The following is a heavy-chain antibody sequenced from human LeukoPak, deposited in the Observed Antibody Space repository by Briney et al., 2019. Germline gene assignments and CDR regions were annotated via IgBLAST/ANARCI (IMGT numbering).Heavy chain of an antibody. CDR2: ISYDGSNK. J-gene: IGHJ6*02. CDR3: TRDLMDYDVSTGLHHYYMDV. CDR1: GFTFSSYA. V-gene: IGHV3-30-3*01. Sequence: QPGRSLRLSCAASGFTFSSYAMHWVRQAPGKGLEWVAVISYDGSNKYYADSVKGRFTISRDNSNNTLYLQMNTLRVEDTAVYYCTRDLMDYDVSTGLHHYYMDVWGQGTTVTVSS. D-gene: IGHD3-9*01.